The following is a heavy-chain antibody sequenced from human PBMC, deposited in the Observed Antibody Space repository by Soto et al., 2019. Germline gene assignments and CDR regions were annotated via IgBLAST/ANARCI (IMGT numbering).Heavy chain of an antibody. CDR3: ARGGPPGGYGPHDAFDI. Sequence: QVQLVESGGGMVQPGRSLRLSCAASGFTFSSYGMHWVRQAPGKGLEWVAVIWYDGSNKYYADSVKGRFTISRDNSKNTLYLQMNSLRAEDTAVYYCARGGPPGGYGPHDAFDIWGQGTMVTVSS. CDR2: IWYDGSNK. V-gene: IGHV3-33*01. D-gene: IGHD1-26*01. J-gene: IGHJ3*02. CDR1: GFTFSSYG.